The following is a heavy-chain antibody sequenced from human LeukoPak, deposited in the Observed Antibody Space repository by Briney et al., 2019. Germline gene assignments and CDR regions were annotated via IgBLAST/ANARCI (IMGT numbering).Heavy chain of an antibody. Sequence: GGSLRLSCTASGFIFSGSWMAWIRQAPGKGLEWVAIIKKDGSEKYYVDSMKGRFTISRDNAKNSLYLQMNSLRAEDTALYYCAKDMCGYSYGYSFDYWGQGTLVTVSS. V-gene: IGHV3-7*03. D-gene: IGHD5-18*01. CDR3: AKDMCGYSYGYSFDY. J-gene: IGHJ4*02. CDR1: GFIFSGSW. CDR2: IKKDGSEK.